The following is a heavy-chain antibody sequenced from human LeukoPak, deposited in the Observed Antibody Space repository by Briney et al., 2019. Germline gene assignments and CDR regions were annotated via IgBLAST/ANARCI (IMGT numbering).Heavy chain of an antibody. J-gene: IGHJ4*02. V-gene: IGHV3-74*01. CDR2: ISTDGTST. Sequence: GGSLRLSCADSGFSFSKYWMHWVRQAPGKGLVWVSRISTDGTSTTYADSVKGRFTVSRDNADNTMFLQMNSVRDEDTAVYYCATKQWLAPPPDSWGQGTPVTVSS. CDR3: ATKQWLAPPPDS. D-gene: IGHD6-19*01. CDR1: GFSFSKYW.